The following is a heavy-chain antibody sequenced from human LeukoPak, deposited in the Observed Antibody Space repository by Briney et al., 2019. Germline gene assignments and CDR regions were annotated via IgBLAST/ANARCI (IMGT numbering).Heavy chain of an antibody. J-gene: IGHJ4*02. V-gene: IGHV4-31*03. D-gene: IGHD4-11*01. CDR1: GDSMTRGGYY. Sequence: PSETLSLTCTVSGDSMTRGGYYWSWVRQHPGKGLEWIGFIYHSGTTFYNPSLEGRAAISVDTSQNQFSLKLTSVTAADTAVYYCARVVDYRNYFDYWGQGTLVTVSS. CDR3: ARVVDYRNYFDY. CDR2: IYHSGTT.